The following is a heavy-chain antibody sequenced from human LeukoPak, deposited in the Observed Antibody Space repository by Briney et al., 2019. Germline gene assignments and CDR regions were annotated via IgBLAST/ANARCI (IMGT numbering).Heavy chain of an antibody. V-gene: IGHV3-66*01. Sequence: GGSLRLSCAASGFTFSSYWMHWVRQAPGKGLVWVSVIYSGGSTYYADSVKGRFTISRDNSKNTLYLQMNSLRAEDTAVYYCAREARAAAGTLFDYWGQGTLVTVSS. D-gene: IGHD6-13*01. J-gene: IGHJ4*02. CDR2: IYSGGST. CDR3: AREARAAAGTLFDY. CDR1: GFTFSSYW.